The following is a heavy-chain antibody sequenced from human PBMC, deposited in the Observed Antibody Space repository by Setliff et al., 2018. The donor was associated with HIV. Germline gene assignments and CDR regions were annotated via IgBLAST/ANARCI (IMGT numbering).Heavy chain of an antibody. CDR2: IYPNSGGT. D-gene: IGHD3-22*01. CDR1: GYTFTDYY. V-gene: IGHV1-2*02. J-gene: IGHJ4*02. Sequence: ASVKVSCKASGYTFTDYYLHWVRQAPGQGLEWMGWIYPNSGGTNYAQKYQGRVTMTRDTSIRTVYMELSRLRSDDTAVYYCAREIDNYDDSGRAYWGQGTQVTVSS. CDR3: AREIDNYDDSGRAY.